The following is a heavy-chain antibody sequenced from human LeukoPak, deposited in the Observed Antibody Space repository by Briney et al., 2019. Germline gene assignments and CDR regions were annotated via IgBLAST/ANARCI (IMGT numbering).Heavy chain of an antibody. CDR3: AAPSNIVVVVAATPGVNWFDP. D-gene: IGHD2-15*01. CDR1: GFTFSSYG. CDR2: ISYGGSNK. Sequence: GGSLRLSCAASGFTFSSYGMHWVRQAPGKGLEWVAVISYGGSNKYYADSVKGRFTISRDNSKNTLYLQMNSLRAEDTAVYYCAAPSNIVVVVAATPGVNWFDPWGQGTLVTVSS. V-gene: IGHV3-30*19. J-gene: IGHJ5*02.